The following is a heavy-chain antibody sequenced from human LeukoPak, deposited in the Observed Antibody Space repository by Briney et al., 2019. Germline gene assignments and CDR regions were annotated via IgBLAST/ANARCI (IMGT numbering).Heavy chain of an antibody. Sequence: PSETLSLTCTVSGGSISSGDYYWSWIRQPPGKGLEWIGYMYYSGSTYYKPSLKSRVTISTDTSKNQFSLKLSSVTAADTAVYYCVRRMVGAIRPLDYWGQGTLVTVSS. CDR2: MYYSGST. J-gene: IGHJ4*02. V-gene: IGHV4-30-4*01. CDR1: GGSISSGDYY. D-gene: IGHD1-26*01. CDR3: VRRMVGAIRPLDY.